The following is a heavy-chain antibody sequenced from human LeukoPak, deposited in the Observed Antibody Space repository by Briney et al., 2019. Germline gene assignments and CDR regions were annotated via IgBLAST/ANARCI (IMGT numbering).Heavy chain of an antibody. Sequence: SVKVSCTASGGTFSSYAISWVRQAPGQGLEWMGGIIPIFGTANYAQKFQGRVTITADESTSTAYMELSSLRSEDTAVYYCARGFGELKYYYYYMDVWGKGTTVTVSS. D-gene: IGHD3-10*01. V-gene: IGHV1-69*13. CDR1: GGTFSSYA. J-gene: IGHJ6*03. CDR2: IIPIFGTA. CDR3: ARGFGELKYYYYYMDV.